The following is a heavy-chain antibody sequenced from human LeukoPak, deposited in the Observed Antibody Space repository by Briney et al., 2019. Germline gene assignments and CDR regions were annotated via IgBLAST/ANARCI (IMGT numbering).Heavy chain of an antibody. Sequence: SETLSLTCTVSGGSVNNYYWSWIRQPPGKGLEWIGCIYYSGYTNYKSSLKSRVTISVDTSKNQFSLKLSSVTAADTAVYYCARAFALGGAMVTSYWFDPWGQGTLVTVSS. CDR3: ARAFALGGAMVTSYWFDP. CDR1: GGSVNNYY. CDR2: IYYSGYT. V-gene: IGHV4-59*02. J-gene: IGHJ5*02. D-gene: IGHD5-18*01.